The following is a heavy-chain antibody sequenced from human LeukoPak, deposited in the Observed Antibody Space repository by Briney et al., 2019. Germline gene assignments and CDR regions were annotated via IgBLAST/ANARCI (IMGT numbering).Heavy chain of an antibody. CDR3: ARVDGYSGYDGFDY. V-gene: IGHV1-18*01. CDR1: GYTFTSYG. J-gene: IGHJ4*02. CDR2: ISAYNGNT. D-gene: IGHD5-12*01. Sequence: HVASVKVSCKASGYTFTSYGISWVRQAPGQGLEWMGWISAYNGNTNYAQKLQGRVTMTTDTSTSTAYMELRSLRSDDTAVYYCARVDGYSGYDGFDYWGQGTLVTVSS.